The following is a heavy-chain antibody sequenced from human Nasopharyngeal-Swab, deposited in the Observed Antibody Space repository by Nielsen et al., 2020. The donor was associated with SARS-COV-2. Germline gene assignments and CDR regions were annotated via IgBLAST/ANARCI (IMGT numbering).Heavy chain of an antibody. J-gene: IGHJ3*02. CDR3: AREPDTMIAVSPDAFDI. CDR2: IYYSGST. D-gene: IGHD3-22*01. V-gene: IGHV4-59*01. Sequence: ESLKISCTVSGGSISSYYWSWIRQPPGKGLEWIGYIYYSGSTNYNPSLKSRVTISVDTSKNQFSLKLSSVTAADTAVYYCAREPDTMIAVSPDAFDIWGQGTMVTVSS. CDR1: GGSISSYY.